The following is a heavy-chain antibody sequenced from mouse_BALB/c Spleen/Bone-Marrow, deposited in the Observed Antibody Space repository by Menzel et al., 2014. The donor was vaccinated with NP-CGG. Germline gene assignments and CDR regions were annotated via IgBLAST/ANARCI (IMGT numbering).Heavy chain of an antibody. Sequence: EVMLVESGGGLVQPGGSLKLSCAASGFTFXSYGMSWVRRTPDKRLELVATINSNGGSTYYPDSVKGRFTISRDNAKDTLYLQMSSLKSEDTAMYYCARVWYFDYWGQGTSLTVSS. J-gene: IGHJ2*03. V-gene: IGHV5-6-3*01. CDR1: GFTFXSYG. CDR3: ARVWYFDY. CDR2: INSNGGST.